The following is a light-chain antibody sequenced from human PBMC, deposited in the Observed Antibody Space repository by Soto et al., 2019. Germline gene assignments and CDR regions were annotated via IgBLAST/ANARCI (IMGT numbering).Light chain of an antibody. V-gene: IGLV4-69*01. J-gene: IGLJ2*01. CDR3: QTWVTGIVV. CDR1: SGHSNYA. Sequence: QSVLTQSPSASASLGASVKLTCTLSSGHSNYAIAWHQQQPEKGPRYLMKLNSDGSHSKGDGIPDRFSGSSSGAERYLTISILQSEDEADYYCQTWVTGIVVFGGGTKLTVL. CDR2: LNSDGSH.